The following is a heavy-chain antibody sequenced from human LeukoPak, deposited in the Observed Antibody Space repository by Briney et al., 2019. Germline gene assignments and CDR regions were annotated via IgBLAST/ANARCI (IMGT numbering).Heavy chain of an antibody. V-gene: IGHV4-59*01. Sequence: KPSETLSLTCTVSGGSISTYYWSWVRQPPGKGLEWIGYIYYSGNTNCNPSLKTRVTISIDTSKNQFSLRLRSVTAADTAVYYCARVGEGCFDHWGQGTLATVSS. J-gene: IGHJ4*02. CDR3: ARVGEGCFDH. CDR2: IYYSGNT. CDR1: GGSISTYY.